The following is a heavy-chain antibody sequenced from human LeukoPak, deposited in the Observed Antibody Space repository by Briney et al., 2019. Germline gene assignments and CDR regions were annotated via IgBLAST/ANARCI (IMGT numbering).Heavy chain of an antibody. J-gene: IGHJ4*02. CDR1: GYTFTSYG. Sequence: ASVKVSCKASGYTFTSYGISWVRQAPRQGLEWMGWISAYNGNTNYAQKLQGRVTMTTDTSTSTAYMELRSLRSDDTAVYYCARDQGTIFGETFDYWGQRTLVTVSS. CDR3: ARDQGTIFGETFDY. CDR2: ISAYNGNT. D-gene: IGHD3-3*01. V-gene: IGHV1-18*01.